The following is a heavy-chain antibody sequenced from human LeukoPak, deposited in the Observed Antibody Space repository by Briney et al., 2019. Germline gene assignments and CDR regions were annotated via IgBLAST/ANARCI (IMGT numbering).Heavy chain of an antibody. CDR3: AKDIRISGIVSTIGAPGY. CDR1: GFTFDDYA. V-gene: IGHV3-9*01. Sequence: GRSLRLSCAASGFTFDDYAMDWVRQAPGKGLEWVSCISWNSGSIGYADSVKGRFTISRDNAKNSLYLQMNSLRAEDTALYYCAKDIRISGIVSTIGAPGYWGQGTLVTVSS. CDR2: ISWNSGSI. D-gene: IGHD2/OR15-2a*01. J-gene: IGHJ4*02.